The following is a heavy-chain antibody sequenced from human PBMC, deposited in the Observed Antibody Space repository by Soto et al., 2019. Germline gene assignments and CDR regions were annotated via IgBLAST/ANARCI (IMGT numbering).Heavy chain of an antibody. Sequence: EEQLVESGGGLVKPGWSLRLSCAASGFTFSTSIMNWVRQAPGTGLEWVSSITSSSSHMFYADSVKGRFTISRDNARNSLYLQMNSLGAEETAIYYCTTALGRVPTITWGQGTLVTVSS. V-gene: IGHV3-21*06. CDR1: GFTFSTSI. CDR2: ITSSSSHM. D-gene: IGHD5-12*01. J-gene: IGHJ4*02. CDR3: TTALGRVPTIT.